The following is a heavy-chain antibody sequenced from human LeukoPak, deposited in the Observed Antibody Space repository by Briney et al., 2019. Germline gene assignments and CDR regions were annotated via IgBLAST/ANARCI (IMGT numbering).Heavy chain of an antibody. Sequence: SVKVSCKASGGAFSSYAISWVRQAPGQGLEWMGGIIPIFGTANYAQKFQGRVTITADESTSTAYMELSSLRSEDTAVYYCASNVDYYDSSGYSLDYWGQGTLVTVSS. CDR2: IIPIFGTA. CDR3: ASNVDYYDSSGYSLDY. J-gene: IGHJ4*02. V-gene: IGHV1-69*13. D-gene: IGHD3-22*01. CDR1: GGAFSSYA.